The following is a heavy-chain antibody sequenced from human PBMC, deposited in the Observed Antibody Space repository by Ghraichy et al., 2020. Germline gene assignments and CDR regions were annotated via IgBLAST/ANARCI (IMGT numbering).Heavy chain of an antibody. CDR3: ARDLANEQLLTHWYFDL. D-gene: IGHD6-19*01. J-gene: IGHJ2*01. Sequence: SETLSLTCTVSGGSISSYYWSWIRQPPGKGLEWIGYIYYSGSTNYNPSLKSRVTISVDTSKNQFSLKLSSVSAADTAVYYCARDLANEQLLTHWYFDLWGRGTLVTVSS. V-gene: IGHV4-59*01. CDR2: IYYSGST. CDR1: GGSISSYY.